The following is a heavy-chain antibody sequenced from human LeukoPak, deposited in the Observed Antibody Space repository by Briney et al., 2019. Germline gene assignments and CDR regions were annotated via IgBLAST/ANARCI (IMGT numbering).Heavy chain of an antibody. J-gene: IGHJ4*02. CDR1: GGSFSGCY. V-gene: IGHV4-34*01. CDR2: INHSGST. Sequence: SETLSLTCAVYGGSFSGCYWSWIRQPPGKGLEWIGEINHSGSTNYNPSLKSRVTISVDTSKNQFSLKLSSVTAADTAVYYCARFGGYGPNFDYWGQGTLVTVSS. D-gene: IGHD4/OR15-4a*01. CDR3: ARFGGYGPNFDY.